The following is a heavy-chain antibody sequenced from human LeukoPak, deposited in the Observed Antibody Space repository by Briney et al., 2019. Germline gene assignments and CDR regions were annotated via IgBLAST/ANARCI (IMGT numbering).Heavy chain of an antibody. CDR3: ARGVGATVNLFDY. CDR1: GGTFSSYA. V-gene: IGHV1-69*01. CDR2: IIPIFGTA. J-gene: IGHJ4*02. D-gene: IGHD4-17*01. Sequence: SVKVSCKASGGTFSSYAISWVRQAPGQGLGWMGGIIPIFGTANYAQKFQGRVTITADESTSTAYMELSSLRSEDTAVYYCARGVGATVNLFDYWGQGTLVTVSS.